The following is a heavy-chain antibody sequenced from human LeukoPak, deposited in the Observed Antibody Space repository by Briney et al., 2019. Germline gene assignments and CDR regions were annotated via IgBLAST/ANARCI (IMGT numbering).Heavy chain of an antibody. J-gene: IGHJ4*02. Sequence: GGSLRLPCAASGFTFSSYSMNWVCQAPGKGLEWVSSISSSSSYIYYADSVKGRFTISRDNAKNSLYLQMNSLRAEDTAVYYCARDYSGAGDYYFDYWGQGTLVTVSS. D-gene: IGHD3-10*01. CDR3: ARDYSGAGDYYFDY. CDR1: GFTFSSYS. CDR2: ISSSSSYI. V-gene: IGHV3-21*01.